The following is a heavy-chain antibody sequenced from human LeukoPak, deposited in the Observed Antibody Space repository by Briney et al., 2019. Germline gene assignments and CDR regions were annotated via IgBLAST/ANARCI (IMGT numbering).Heavy chain of an antibody. J-gene: IGHJ5*02. Sequence: SVKVSCKASGGTFSSYAISWVRQAPGQGLEWMGRIIPILGIANYAQKFQGRVTITADKSTSTAYMELSSLRSEDTAVYYCATDVAGTVGATTLSWFDPWGQGTLVTVSS. D-gene: IGHD1-26*01. CDR1: GGTFSSYA. CDR2: IIPILGIA. V-gene: IGHV1-69*04. CDR3: ATDVAGTVGATTLSWFDP.